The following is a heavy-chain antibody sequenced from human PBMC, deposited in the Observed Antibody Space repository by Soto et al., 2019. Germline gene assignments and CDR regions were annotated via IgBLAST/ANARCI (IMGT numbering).Heavy chain of an antibody. D-gene: IGHD1-20*01. Sequence: QVQLQQWGAGLLKPSETLSLTCAVYGGSFSGYYWCWIRQPPGKGLEWIGEINHSGSTNYNPSLTSRVTISVDTSKHQFSLKLSSVTAADTAVYYCATGRHPGIGYYYYGMDVWGPGTTVTVS. J-gene: IGHJ6*02. CDR3: ATGRHPGIGYYYYGMDV. CDR1: GGSFSGYY. CDR2: INHSGST. V-gene: IGHV4-34*01.